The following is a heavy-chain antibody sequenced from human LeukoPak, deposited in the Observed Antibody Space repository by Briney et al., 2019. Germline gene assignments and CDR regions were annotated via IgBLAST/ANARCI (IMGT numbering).Heavy chain of an antibody. CDR1: GYTLTELS. J-gene: IGHJ3*02. CDR2: FDPEDGET. D-gene: IGHD2-2*01. CDR3: ATAQPGYCSSTSCHGDAFDI. Sequence: ASVTVSCKVSGYTLTELSMHWVRQAPGKGLEWMGRFDPEDGETIYAQKFQGRVTMTEDTSTDTAYMELSSLRSEDTAVYYCATAQPGYCSSTSCHGDAFDIWGQGTMVTVSS. V-gene: IGHV1-24*01.